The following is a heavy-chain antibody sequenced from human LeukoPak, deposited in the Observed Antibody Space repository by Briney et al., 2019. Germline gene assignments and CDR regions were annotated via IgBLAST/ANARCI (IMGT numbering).Heavy chain of an antibody. CDR1: GFTFSSYS. CDR3: AREPRGYNWNDVGYFDY. J-gene: IGHJ4*02. V-gene: IGHV3-21*01. D-gene: IGHD1-1*01. Sequence: GGSLRLSCAASGFTFSSYSMNWLRQAPGKGLEWVSSISNSSSYIYYEDSVKGRVTISRDNAKNSLYLQMNSLRAEDTAVYYCAREPRGYNWNDVGYFDYWGQGTLVTVSS. CDR2: ISNSSSYI.